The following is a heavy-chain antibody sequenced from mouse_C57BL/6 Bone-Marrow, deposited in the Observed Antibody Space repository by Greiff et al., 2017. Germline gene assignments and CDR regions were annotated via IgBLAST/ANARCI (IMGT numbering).Heavy chain of an antibody. CDR2: IRLKSDNYAT. D-gene: IGHD2-1*01. Sequence: EVQLVESGGGLVQPGGSMKLSCVASGFTFSNYWMNWVRQSPEKGLEWVAQIRLKSDNYATHYAESVKGRFTLLRDDSKSSVYLQMNNLRAEDTGIYYCTVTAYWGQGTLVTVSA. V-gene: IGHV6-3*01. CDR1: GFTFSNYW. J-gene: IGHJ3*01. CDR3: TVTAY.